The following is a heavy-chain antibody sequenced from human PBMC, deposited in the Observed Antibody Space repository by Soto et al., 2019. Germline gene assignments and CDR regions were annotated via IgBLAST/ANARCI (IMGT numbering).Heavy chain of an antibody. Sequence: PGGSRRLSCAASGFTFSSCSMNWVRQAPGKGLEWVSYISSSSTIYYADSVKGRFTISRDNAKNSLYLQMNSLRDEDTAVYYCARDTPYGYDIPSHHYWRQGTLVTGSA. V-gene: IGHV3-48*02. CDR3: ARDTPYGYDIPSHHY. CDR1: GFTFSSCS. CDR2: ISSSSTI. J-gene: IGHJ4*02. D-gene: IGHD3-22*01.